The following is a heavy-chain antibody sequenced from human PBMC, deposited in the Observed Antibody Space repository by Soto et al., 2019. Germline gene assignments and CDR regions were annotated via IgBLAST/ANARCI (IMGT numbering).Heavy chain of an antibody. CDR2: IKAGKGNT. D-gene: IGHD6-13*01. V-gene: IGHV1-3*01. Sequence: QVQLVQSGAEVKKPGASVKVSCKASGYTFTSYAMLWVRQAPGQRLEWMGWIKAGKGNTNYAQKFQGRVNITRDTPASTAYGELSSLRSDDTAVYYCARVAAAGQNWFDPWGQGTLVTVSS. CDR3: ARVAAAGQNWFDP. J-gene: IGHJ5*02. CDR1: GYTFTSYA.